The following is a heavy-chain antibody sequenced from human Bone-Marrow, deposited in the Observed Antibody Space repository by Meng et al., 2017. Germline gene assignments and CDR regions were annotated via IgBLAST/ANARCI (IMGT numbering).Heavy chain of an antibody. V-gene: IGHV1-46*01. Sequence: ASVKVSCKASGYTFTSYYMHWVRQAPGQGPEWMGIINPSGGSTSYAQKFQGRVTMTRDTSTSTVYMELSSLRSEDTAVYYCARDLAQWLVLGDYYYYYGMDVWGQGTTVTVSS. CDR3: ARDLAQWLVLGDYYYYYGMDV. D-gene: IGHD6-19*01. CDR2: INPSGGST. CDR1: GYTFTSYY. J-gene: IGHJ6*02.